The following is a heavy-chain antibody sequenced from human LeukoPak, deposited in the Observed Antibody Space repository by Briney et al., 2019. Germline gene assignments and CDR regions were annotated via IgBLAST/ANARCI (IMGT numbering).Heavy chain of an antibody. CDR1: GFIFSDLV. J-gene: IGHJ4*02. CDR3: AKGGWLDN. V-gene: IGHV3-23*01. D-gene: IGHD2-15*01. CDR2: VSENGSNT. Sequence: GGSLRLSCAASGFIFSDLVMSWVRQAPGKGLEWVSGVSENGSNTYYADSVKGRFTISRDNSKNTLFLQVKSLRAEDTALYYCAKGGWLDNWGQGALVTVSS.